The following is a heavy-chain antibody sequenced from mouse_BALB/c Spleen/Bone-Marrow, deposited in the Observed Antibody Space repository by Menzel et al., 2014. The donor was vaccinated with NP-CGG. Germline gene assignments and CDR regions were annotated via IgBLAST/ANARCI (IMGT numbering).Heavy chain of an antibody. J-gene: IGHJ3*01. CDR2: VDPSDGYT. Sequence: QVQLQQSGAELVTPGASVKLSCKASGYTFTTYWMHWVKQRPGHGLEWIGQVDPSDGYTNYSQMFKGKATLTVDKSSSTAYMQLSSLSSEDSAVYYCARGGDNFALFAYWGQGTLVTVSA. CDR3: ARGGDNFALFAY. CDR1: GYTFTTYW. V-gene: IGHV1-69*02. D-gene: IGHD1-3*01.